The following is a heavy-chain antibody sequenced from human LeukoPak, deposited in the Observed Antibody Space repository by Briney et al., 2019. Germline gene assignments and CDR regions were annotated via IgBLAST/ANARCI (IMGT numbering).Heavy chain of an antibody. CDR2: IYYSGST. D-gene: IGHD2-8*01. J-gene: IGHJ6*02. V-gene: IGHV4-61*01. CDR1: GVSVSSGSYY. Sequence: IPSETLSLTCTVSGVSVSSGSYYWSWIRQPPGKGLEWIGYIYYSGSTNYNPSLKSRVTISVDTSKNQSSLKLSSVTAADTAVYYCARVDRGYCTNGVCLYYYYGMDVWGQGTTVTVSS. CDR3: ARVDRGYCTNGVCLYYYYGMDV.